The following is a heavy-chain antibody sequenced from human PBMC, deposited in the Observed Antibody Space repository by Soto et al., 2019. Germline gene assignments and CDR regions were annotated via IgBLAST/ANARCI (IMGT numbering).Heavy chain of an antibody. CDR2: MNPNSGNT. D-gene: IGHD3-3*01. V-gene: IGHV1-8*01. Sequence: GASVKVSCKASGYTFTSYDINWVRQATGQGLEWMGWMNPNSGNTGYAQKFQGRVTMTRNTSISTAYMELSSLRSEDTAVYYCARTFGGPRTNYDFWSGYYPSFDYWGQGTLVTAPQ. J-gene: IGHJ4*02. CDR3: ARTFGGPRTNYDFWSGYYPSFDY. CDR1: GYTFTSYD.